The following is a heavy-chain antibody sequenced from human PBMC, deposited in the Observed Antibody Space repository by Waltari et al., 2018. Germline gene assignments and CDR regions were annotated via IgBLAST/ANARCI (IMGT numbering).Heavy chain of an antibody. J-gene: IGHJ5*02. Sequence: QVQLVQSGAEVKKPGASVKVSCKASGYTFTSYDINWVRQATGQGLEWMRWMNPNSGNTGYAKKFQCRVTMTRNTTISTDYMELSSLRSEDTAVDYGARVYCSSTSCYGGEYYWFDPWGQGTLVTVSS. CDR2: MNPNSGNT. V-gene: IGHV1-8*01. D-gene: IGHD2-2*01. CDR3: ARVYCSSTSCYGGEYYWFDP. CDR1: GYTFTSYD.